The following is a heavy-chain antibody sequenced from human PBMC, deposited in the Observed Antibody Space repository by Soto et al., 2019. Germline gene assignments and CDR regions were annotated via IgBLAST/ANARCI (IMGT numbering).Heavy chain of an antibody. V-gene: IGHV3-21*01. D-gene: IGHD2-15*01. J-gene: IGHJ6*02. CDR2: ISSSNYI. CDR1: GFTFNTYT. Sequence: SGGSLRLSCAASGFTFNTYTMNWVRQAPGKGLEWLSSISSSNYIFYADSVRGRFTSSRDNARNSMYLQINSLRDEDTAVYFCARDCSGGTCFPGMDVWGQGTTVTVSS. CDR3: ARDCSGGTCFPGMDV.